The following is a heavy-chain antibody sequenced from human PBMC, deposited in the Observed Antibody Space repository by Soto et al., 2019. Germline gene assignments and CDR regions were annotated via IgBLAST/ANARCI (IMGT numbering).Heavy chain of an antibody. CDR1: GFTFSGYG. V-gene: IGHV3-33*01. D-gene: IGHD2-15*01. CDR3: ARPGYCRGGGCYFLGY. CDR2: IWYDGSYK. J-gene: IGHJ4*02. Sequence: QVQLVESGGGVVQPGRSLRLSCAASGFTFSGYGMHWVRQAPGKGLEWLALIWYDGSYKYYGDSVKGRFTISRDNYKNTLYLPMNSVRAGDKAVYYCARPGYCRGGGCYFLGYWGQGTLVTVYS.